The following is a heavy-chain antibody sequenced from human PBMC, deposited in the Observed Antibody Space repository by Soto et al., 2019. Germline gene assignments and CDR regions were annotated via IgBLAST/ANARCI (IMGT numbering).Heavy chain of an antibody. Sequence: RSLTCTVSGASVTGFYWSWIRQPPGKGLEWIGYVFHSGSSNYNPSLKSRVTISVDTSKSQIPLRLTSVTAADTAVYYCARAPGSGVAQIDHWGQGTLVTVSS. V-gene: IGHV4-59*02. CDR1: GASVTGFY. J-gene: IGHJ4*02. D-gene: IGHD3-3*01. CDR3: ARAPGSGVAQIDH. CDR2: VFHSGSS.